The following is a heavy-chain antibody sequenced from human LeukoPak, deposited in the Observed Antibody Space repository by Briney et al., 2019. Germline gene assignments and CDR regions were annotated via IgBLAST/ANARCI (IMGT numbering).Heavy chain of an antibody. Sequence: ASVKVSCKASGYTFTSYGISWVRQAPGQGLEWMGWISAYNGNTNYAQKLQGRVTMTTDTSTSTAYMELRSLRSDDTAVYYCARDRPFLPWFGELLSGYIDYWGQGTLVTVSS. CDR1: GYTFTSYG. CDR2: ISAYNGNT. D-gene: IGHD3-10*01. CDR3: ARDRPFLPWFGELLSGYIDY. V-gene: IGHV1-18*01. J-gene: IGHJ4*02.